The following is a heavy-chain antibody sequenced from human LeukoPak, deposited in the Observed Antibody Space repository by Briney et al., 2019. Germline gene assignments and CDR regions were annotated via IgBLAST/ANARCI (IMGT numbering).Heavy chain of an antibody. V-gene: IGHV1-24*01. CDR1: GYTLTELS. D-gene: IGHD6-13*01. CDR3: ATVVTGPPHGYYYYMDV. Sequence: ASVKVSCKVSGYTLTELSIHWVRQAPGKGPEWMGRFDPEDDKTISPQRFQGRVAMSVDTSRDTAYMELSSLSSEDTAVYYCATVVTGPPHGYYYYMDVWGKGTTVSVSS. J-gene: IGHJ6*03. CDR2: FDPEDDKT.